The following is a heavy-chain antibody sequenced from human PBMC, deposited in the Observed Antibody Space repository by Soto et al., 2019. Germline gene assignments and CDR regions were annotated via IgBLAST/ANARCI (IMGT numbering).Heavy chain of an antibody. V-gene: IGHV1-18*01. CDR1: GCAFTTYG. Sequence: QVHLVQSGAEVKKPGASVKVSCKGSGCAFTTYGITWVRQAPGQGLEWMGWISAHNGNTNYAQKRQGRVTVTRDTSTSTAYMELRSLRSDDTAVYYCARGRYGDYWGQGALVTVSS. J-gene: IGHJ4*02. D-gene: IGHD1-1*01. CDR2: ISAHNGNT. CDR3: ARGRYGDY.